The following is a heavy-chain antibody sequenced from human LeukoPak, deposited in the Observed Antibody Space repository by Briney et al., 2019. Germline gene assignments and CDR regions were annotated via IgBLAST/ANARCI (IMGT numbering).Heavy chain of an antibody. CDR2: ISAYNGNT. CDR3: ARDPVEMATIAEFWWFDP. Sequence: GASVKVSCKASGYTFTSYGISWVRQAPGQGLEWMGWISAYNGNTNYAQKLQGRVTMTTDTSTSTAYMELRSLRSDDTAVYYCARDPVEMATIAEFWWFDPWGQGTLVTVSS. CDR1: GYTFTSYG. J-gene: IGHJ5*02. V-gene: IGHV1-18*01. D-gene: IGHD5-24*01.